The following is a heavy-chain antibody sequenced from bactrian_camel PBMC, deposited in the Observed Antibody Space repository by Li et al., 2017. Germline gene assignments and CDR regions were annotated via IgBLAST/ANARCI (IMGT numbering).Heavy chain of an antibody. Sequence: HVQLVESGGGSVQAGGSLKLSCVASSYIFTTCGMGWYRQAPGKEREWISSISAAGSTYYTDSLRGRFTISRDNAKNTLYLQLNSLKTEDTAMYYCAWRAYYSGSYVLGQGTQVTVS. CDR1: SYIFTTCG. J-gene: IGHJ4*01. D-gene: IGHD2*01. CDR2: ISAAGST. V-gene: IGHV3S55*01.